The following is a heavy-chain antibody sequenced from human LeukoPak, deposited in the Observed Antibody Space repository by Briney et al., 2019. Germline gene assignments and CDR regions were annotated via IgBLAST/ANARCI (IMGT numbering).Heavy chain of an antibody. V-gene: IGHV3-48*01. Sequence: HPGGSLRLSCAPSGFTFDNFAMTWVRQAPGKGLEWVSYISSSSSTIYYADSVKGRFTISRDNAKNSLYLQMNSLRAEDTAVYYCARDPYYDILTGYYPFDYWGQGTLVTVSS. J-gene: IGHJ4*02. D-gene: IGHD3-9*01. CDR3: ARDPYYDILTGYYPFDY. CDR2: ISSSSSTI. CDR1: GFTFDNFA.